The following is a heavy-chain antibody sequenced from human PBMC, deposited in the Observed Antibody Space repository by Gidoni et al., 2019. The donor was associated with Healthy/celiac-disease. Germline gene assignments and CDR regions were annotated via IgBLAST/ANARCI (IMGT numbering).Heavy chain of an antibody. CDR3: ASAEQLVRKNWFDP. CDR2: IIPILGIA. D-gene: IGHD6-6*01. J-gene: IGHJ5*02. CDR1: GGTFSSYA. Sequence: QVQLVQSGAEVKKPGSSVKVSVKASGGTFSSYAISWVRQAPGKVLEGMGRIIPILGIANYAQKFQGRVTITADKSTSTAYMELSSLRSEDTAVYYCASAEQLVRKNWFDPWGQGTLVTVSS. V-gene: IGHV1-69*04.